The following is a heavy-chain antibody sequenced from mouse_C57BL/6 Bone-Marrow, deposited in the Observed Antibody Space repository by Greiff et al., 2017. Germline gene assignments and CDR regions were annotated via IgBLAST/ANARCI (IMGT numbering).Heavy chain of an antibody. J-gene: IGHJ1*03. CDR2: IWSGGST. V-gene: IGHV2-4*01. CDR1: GFSLTSYG. Sequence: VKLMESGPGLVQPSQSLSITCTVSGFSLTSYGVHWVRQPPGKGLEWLGVIWSGGSTDYNAAFISRLSISKDNSKSQVFFKMNSLQADDTAIYYCAKRGGSYWYFDVWGTGTPVTVSS. CDR3: AKRGGSYWYFDV.